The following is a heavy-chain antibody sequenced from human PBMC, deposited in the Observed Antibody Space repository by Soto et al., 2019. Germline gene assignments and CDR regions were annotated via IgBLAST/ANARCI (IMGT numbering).Heavy chain of an antibody. V-gene: IGHV4-59*01. CDR1: GGSIRSYY. D-gene: IGHD6-13*01. Sequence: SQTLSLPCTVSGGSIRSYYWSWIRQPPGKGLEWIGYIYYSGSTNYNPSLKSRVTISVDTSKNQFSLKLSSVTAADTAVYYCARGIAAAGTPFYWGQGTLVTVSS. CDR2: IYYSGST. CDR3: ARGIAAAGTPFY. J-gene: IGHJ4*02.